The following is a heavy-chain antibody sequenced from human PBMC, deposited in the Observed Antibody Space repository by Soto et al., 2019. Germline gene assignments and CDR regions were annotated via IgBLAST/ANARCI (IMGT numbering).Heavy chain of an antibody. V-gene: IGHV3-30-3*01. J-gene: IGHJ6*02. Sequence: QEQMVESGGGVVQPGRSLRLSCAASEFRISSYALHWVRQAPGKGLQWVAFISFDGTNKHYADSVKGRFTISRDNSKNTLFLQMNSLRAEDTALYYCARVYEDYDDGRTYSYYGMDVWGQGTAVTVSS. CDR3: ARVYEDYDDGRTYSYYGMDV. CDR2: ISFDGTNK. CDR1: EFRISSYA. D-gene: IGHD3-16*01.